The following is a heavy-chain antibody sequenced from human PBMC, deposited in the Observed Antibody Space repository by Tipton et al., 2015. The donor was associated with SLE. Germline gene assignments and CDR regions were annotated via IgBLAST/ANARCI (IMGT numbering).Heavy chain of an antibody. CDR2: IYYSGYA. CDR1: GGSIGSHY. V-gene: IGHV4-59*11. CDR3: ARANTLEWITLDFFDY. J-gene: IGHJ4*02. Sequence: TLSLTCSISGGSIGSHYWSWIRQPPGKGLEWIGYIYYSGYANYKPSLKGRVTMSVDTSKNQFSLKVASVTAADTAIYYCARANTLEWITLDFFDYWGQGILVTVSS. D-gene: IGHD3-3*01.